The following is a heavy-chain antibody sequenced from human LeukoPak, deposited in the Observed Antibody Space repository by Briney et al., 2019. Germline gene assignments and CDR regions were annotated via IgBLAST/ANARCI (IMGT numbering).Heavy chain of an antibody. V-gene: IGHV4-4*07. D-gene: IGHD3-22*01. J-gene: IGHJ4*02. Sequence: KSSETLSLTCTVSGGSISSYYWSWIRQPAGKGLEWIGRIYTSGSTNYNPSLKSRVTMSVDTSKNQFSLKLSSVTAADTAVYHCARETGTYYYDSSGYYQWGQGTLVTVSS. CDR2: IYTSGST. CDR3: ARETGTYYYDSSGYYQ. CDR1: GGSISSYY.